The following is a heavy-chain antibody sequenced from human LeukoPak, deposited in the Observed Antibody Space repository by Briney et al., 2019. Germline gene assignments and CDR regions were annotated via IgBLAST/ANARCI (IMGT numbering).Heavy chain of an antibody. CDR1: GFTFSSYS. Sequence: PGGSLRLSCAASGFTFSSYSMNWVRQAPGKGLEWVSSISSSSSYIYYADSVKGRFTISRDNAKNSLYLQMSSLRAEDTAVYYCARDSIGYSYGTGYWGQGTLVTVSS. CDR3: ARDSIGYSYGTGY. V-gene: IGHV3-21*01. CDR2: ISSSSSYI. J-gene: IGHJ4*02. D-gene: IGHD5-18*01.